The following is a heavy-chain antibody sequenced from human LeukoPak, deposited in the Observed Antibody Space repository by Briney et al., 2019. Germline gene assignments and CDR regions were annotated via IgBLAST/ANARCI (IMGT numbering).Heavy chain of an antibody. Sequence: GGSLRLSCAASGFTFSNAWMSWVRQATGKELDWVGRIKSKTDGGTTDYAAPVKGRFTISRDDSKNTLYLQMNSLKTEDTAVYYCTTAQGNFWSGYYPLAYWGQGTLVTVSS. J-gene: IGHJ4*02. CDR1: GFTFSNAW. CDR2: IKSKTDGGTT. V-gene: IGHV3-15*01. D-gene: IGHD3-3*01. CDR3: TTAQGNFWSGYYPLAY.